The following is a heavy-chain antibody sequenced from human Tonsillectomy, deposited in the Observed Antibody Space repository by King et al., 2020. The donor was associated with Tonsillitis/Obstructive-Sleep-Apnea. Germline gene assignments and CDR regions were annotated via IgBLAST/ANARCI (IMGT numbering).Heavy chain of an antibody. D-gene: IGHD4-17*01. CDR3: ARGGDKYDAFDI. CDR1: GGSFSGYY. J-gene: IGHJ3*02. Sequence: QVKLQQWGAGLLKPSETLSLTCAVYGGSFSGYYWSWIRQPPGKGLEWIGEINHSESTNYNPSLKSRVTISVDTSKNQFSLKLSSVTAADTAVYYCARGGDKYDAFDIWGQGTMVTVSS. CDR2: INHSEST. V-gene: IGHV4-34*01.